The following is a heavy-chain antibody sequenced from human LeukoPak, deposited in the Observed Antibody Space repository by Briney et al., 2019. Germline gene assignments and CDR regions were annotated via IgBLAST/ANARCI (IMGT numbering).Heavy chain of an antibody. CDR2: IYSGDNT. CDR1: GLTVSSND. D-gene: IGHD1-14*01. J-gene: IGHJ3*01. V-gene: IGHV3-53*01. CDR3: TKSGPPDPY. Sequence: GGSLRLSCAASGLTVSSNDMSWVRQAPGKGLEWVSFIYSGDNTFYADSAKGRFTISRDNAKNTLYLQMDSLRAEDTAMYYCTKSGPPDPYWGQGTMVTVSS.